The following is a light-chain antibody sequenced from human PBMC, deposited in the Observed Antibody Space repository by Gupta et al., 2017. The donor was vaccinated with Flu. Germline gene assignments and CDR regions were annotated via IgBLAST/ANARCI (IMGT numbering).Light chain of an antibody. CDR1: SSDVGGYNY. CDR3: SSYTSSSTVV. V-gene: IGLV2-14*01. CDR2: EVS. J-gene: IGLJ2*01. Sequence: QSALTQPASVSRSPGQSITTSCTGTSSDVGGYNYVSWYQQHPGKAPKLMIYEVSNRPSGVSNRFSGSKSGSTASLTISGLQAEDEADYYCSSYTSSSTVVFGGGTKLTVL.